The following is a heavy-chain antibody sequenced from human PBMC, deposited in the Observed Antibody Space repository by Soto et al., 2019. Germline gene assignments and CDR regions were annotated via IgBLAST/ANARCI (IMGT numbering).Heavy chain of an antibody. CDR2: ISAYNGNT. CDR1: GYTFTSYG. V-gene: IGHV1-18*01. D-gene: IGHD3-10*01. Sequence: ASVKVSCKASGYTFTSYGISWVRQAPGQGLEWMGWISAYNGNTNYAQKLQGRVTMTTDTSTSTAYMELRSLRSDDTAVYYCARVNPGPIYYGSGSYYSGFLDYWG. J-gene: IGHJ4*01. CDR3: ARVNPGPIYYGSGSYYSGFLDY.